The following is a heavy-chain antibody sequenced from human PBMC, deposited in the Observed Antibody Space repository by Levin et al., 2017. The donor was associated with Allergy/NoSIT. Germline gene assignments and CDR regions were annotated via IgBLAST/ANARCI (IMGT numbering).Heavy chain of an antibody. CDR3: AKDRLRYDSSGYYWGSFDY. Sequence: LSLTCAASGFTFSTYAMNWVRQAPGKGLEWVTIISYDGSDKYYADSVKGRFTISRDNSKNTLYLQMNSLRAEDTAVYYCAKDRLRYDSSGYYWGSFDYWGQGILVTVSS. V-gene: IGHV3-30*18. J-gene: IGHJ4*02. D-gene: IGHD3-22*01. CDR1: GFTFSTYA. CDR2: ISYDGSDK.